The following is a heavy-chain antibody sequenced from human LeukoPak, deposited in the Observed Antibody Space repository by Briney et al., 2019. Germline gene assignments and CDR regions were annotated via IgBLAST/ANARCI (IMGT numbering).Heavy chain of an antibody. D-gene: IGHD1-14*01. CDR3: AKVDNRKYGHHDY. Sequence: GGSLRLSCAASGFTFDDYAMHWVRQAPGKGLGWVSAISGSDGTTYYADSVKGRFTISRDNSKYTLSLQMNSLRAEDTAVYYCAKVDNRKYGHHDYWGQGTLVTGSS. J-gene: IGHJ4*02. V-gene: IGHV3-23*01. CDR2: ISGSDGTT. CDR1: GFTFDDYA.